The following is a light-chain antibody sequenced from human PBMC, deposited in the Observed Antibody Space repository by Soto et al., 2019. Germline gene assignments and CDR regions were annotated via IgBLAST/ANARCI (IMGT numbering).Light chain of an antibody. Sequence: IVMTQSPDSLAVSLGERAAINCKSSQSVLYSSNNKYYLAWYQQKPGRPPKVLIYWASTRESGVPDRFSGSGSGTDFTLTISSLQAEDVAVYYCQQYYSSPLTFGGGTKVDI. CDR1: QSVLYSSNNKYY. V-gene: IGKV4-1*01. J-gene: IGKJ4*01. CDR3: QQYYSSPLT. CDR2: WAS.